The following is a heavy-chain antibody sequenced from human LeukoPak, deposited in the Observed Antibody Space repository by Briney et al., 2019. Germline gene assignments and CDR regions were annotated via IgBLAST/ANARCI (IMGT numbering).Heavy chain of an antibody. CDR3: ARLRPPQWWEPPDWAYYGMDV. CDR1: GGSISSYY. J-gene: IGHJ6*02. V-gene: IGHV4-59*08. CDR2: IYYSGST. D-gene: IGHD2-15*01. Sequence: SETLSLTCTVSGGSISSYYWSWLRQPPGKGLEWIGYIYYSGSTNYNPSLKSRVTISVDTSKNQFSLKLSSVTAADTAVYYCARLRPPQWWEPPDWAYYGMDVWGQGTTVTVSS.